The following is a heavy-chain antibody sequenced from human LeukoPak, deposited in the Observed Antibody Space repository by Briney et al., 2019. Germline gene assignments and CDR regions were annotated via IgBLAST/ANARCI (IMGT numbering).Heavy chain of an antibody. CDR3: ARGTYYYGSGSPETGY. CDR1: GFTFSGYW. V-gene: IGHV3-7*03. CDR2: IKQDGSEK. J-gene: IGHJ4*02. Sequence: PGGSLRLYCVASGFTFSGYWMSWVRQAPGKGLEWMANIKQDGSEKYYVDSVKGRFTISRDNAKNSLYLQMNSLRAEDTAVYYYARGTYYYGSGSPETGYWGQGTLVTVSS. D-gene: IGHD3-10*01.